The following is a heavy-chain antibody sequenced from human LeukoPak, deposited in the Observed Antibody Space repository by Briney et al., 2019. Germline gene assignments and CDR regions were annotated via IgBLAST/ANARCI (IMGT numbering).Heavy chain of an antibody. D-gene: IGHD6-19*01. CDR1: VDSINSYY. CDR2: IFYSGST. J-gene: IGHJ4*02. CDR3: ARRITSSGWYRDDY. V-gene: IGHV4-59*08. Sequence: SETLSLTCTVSVDSINSYYWSWIRQPPGKGLEWIGYIFYSGSTNYNPSLKSRVTISVDTSKNQFSLKLSSVTAADTAVYYCARRITSSGWYRDDYWGQGTLVTVSS.